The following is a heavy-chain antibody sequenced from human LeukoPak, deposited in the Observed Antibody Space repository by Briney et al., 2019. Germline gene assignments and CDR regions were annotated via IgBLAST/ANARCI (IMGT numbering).Heavy chain of an antibody. J-gene: IGHJ4*02. CDR1: GGSISSSSYY. V-gene: IGHV4-39*01. CDR2: IFYSGST. D-gene: IGHD5-12*01. CDR3: ARVSGYGFDY. Sequence: SETLSLTCTVSGGSISSSSYYWGWIRQPPGKGLEWIGNIFYSGSTYYNPSLKSRVTMSVDTSKNQFSLKLSSVTAADTAVYHCARVSGYGFDYWGQGTLVPVSS.